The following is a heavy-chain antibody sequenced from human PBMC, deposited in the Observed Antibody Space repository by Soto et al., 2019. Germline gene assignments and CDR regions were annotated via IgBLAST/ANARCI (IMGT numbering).Heavy chain of an antibody. J-gene: IGHJ5*02. CDR2: INHSGST. Sequence: SETLSLTCAVYGGSFSGYYWSWIRQPPGKGLEWIGEINHSGSTNYNPSLKSRVTISVDTSKNQFSLKLSSVTAADTAVYYCARGRTYYYDSSGSFDPWGQGTLVTVSS. V-gene: IGHV4-34*01. CDR3: ARGRTYYYDSSGSFDP. D-gene: IGHD3-22*01. CDR1: GGSFSGYY.